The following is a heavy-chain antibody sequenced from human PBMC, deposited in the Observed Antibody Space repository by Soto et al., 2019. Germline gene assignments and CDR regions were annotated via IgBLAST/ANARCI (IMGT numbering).Heavy chain of an antibody. J-gene: IGHJ4*02. Sequence: GGSLRLSCAASGFTFSSYAMSSVRQAPGKGLEWVSAISGSGGSTYYADSVKGRFTISRDNSKNTLYLQMNSLRAEDTAVYYCAKDPSDYIWGSYRYTAALGNWGQGTPVTVSS. V-gene: IGHV3-23*01. CDR1: GFTFSSYA. CDR3: AKDPSDYIWGSYRYTAALGN. D-gene: IGHD3-16*02. CDR2: ISGSGGST.